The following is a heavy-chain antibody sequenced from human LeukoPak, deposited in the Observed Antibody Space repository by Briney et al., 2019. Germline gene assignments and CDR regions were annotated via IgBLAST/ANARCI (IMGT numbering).Heavy chain of an antibody. Sequence: PGGSLRLSCAASGLTFSSYEMNWVRQAPGKGLEWISYISSASNMIYYAESVKGRFTISRDNAKNSLYLQMNSLRAEDTAVYYCATASGGWYRYYFDSWGQGTLVTVSS. CDR3: ATASGGWYRYYFDS. V-gene: IGHV3-48*03. CDR1: GLTFSSYE. J-gene: IGHJ4*02. D-gene: IGHD6-13*01. CDR2: ISSASNMI.